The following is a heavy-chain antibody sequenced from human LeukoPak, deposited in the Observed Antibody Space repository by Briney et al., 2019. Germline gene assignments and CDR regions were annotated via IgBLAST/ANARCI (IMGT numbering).Heavy chain of an antibody. CDR2: ISGSGDGT. Sequence: GGSLRLSCAASGFTFSNYAMTWVRQAPGKGLEWVSSISGSGDGTYYADAVKGRFAVSRDNSKNTLYVQMNSLRAEDTAVYYCAKGHAPSGSYADYWGQGTLVTVSS. CDR1: GFTFSNYA. V-gene: IGHV3-23*01. J-gene: IGHJ4*02. D-gene: IGHD1-26*01. CDR3: AKGHAPSGSYADY.